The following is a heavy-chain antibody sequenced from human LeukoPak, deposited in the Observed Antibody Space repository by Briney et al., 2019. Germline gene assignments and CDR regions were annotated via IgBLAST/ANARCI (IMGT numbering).Heavy chain of an antibody. CDR2: MHYSGST. J-gene: IGHJ5*02. CDR1: GGSISSYY. Sequence: SSETLSLTCIVSGGSISSYYWSWIRQPPGKGLEWIGYMHYSGSTKYNPSLKSRVTISVDTSKNQFSLKLSSVTAADTAVYYCARERTIAVAGTSVFDPWGQGTLVTVSS. D-gene: IGHD6-19*01. CDR3: ARERTIAVAGTSVFDP. V-gene: IGHV4-59*01.